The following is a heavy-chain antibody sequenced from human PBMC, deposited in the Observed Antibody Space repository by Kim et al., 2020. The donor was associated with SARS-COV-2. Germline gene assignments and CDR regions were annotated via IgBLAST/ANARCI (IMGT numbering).Heavy chain of an antibody. D-gene: IGHD6-13*01. Sequence: GGSLRLSCAASGFTFSSYSMNWVRQAPGKGLEWVSSISSSSSYIYYADSVKGRFTISRDNAKNSLYLQMNSLRAEDTAVYYCARAGDIAAGAPNFDYWGQRTLVTVSS. CDR1: GFTFSSYS. J-gene: IGHJ4*02. CDR2: ISSSSSYI. V-gene: IGHV3-21*01. CDR3: ARAGDIAAGAPNFDY.